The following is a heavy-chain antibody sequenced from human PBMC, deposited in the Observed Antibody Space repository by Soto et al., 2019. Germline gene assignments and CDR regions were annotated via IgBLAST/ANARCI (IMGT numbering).Heavy chain of an antibody. CDR3: ARDFFYDSSGYYPFFDY. CDR2: ISYDGSNK. CDR1: GFTFSSYA. D-gene: IGHD3-22*01. J-gene: IGHJ4*02. Sequence: PRLSCAASGFTFSSYAMHWVRQAPGKGLEWVAVISYDGSNKYYADSVKGRFTISRDNSKNTLYLQMNSLRAEDTAVYYCARDFFYDSSGYYPFFDYWGQGTLVTVSS. V-gene: IGHV3-30-3*01.